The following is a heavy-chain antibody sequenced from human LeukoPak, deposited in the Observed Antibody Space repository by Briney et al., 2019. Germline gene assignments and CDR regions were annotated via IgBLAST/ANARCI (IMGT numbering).Heavy chain of an antibody. CDR2: ISSSSSTI. CDR3: ARGTYCGGDCYYWYFDL. CDR1: GFTFSSYS. J-gene: IGHJ2*01. D-gene: IGHD2-21*02. Sequence: GGSLRLSCAASGFTFSSYSMNWVRQAPGKGLEWVSYISSSSSTIYYADSVKGRFTISRDNAKNSLYLQMNSLRAEDTAVYYCARGTYCGGDCYYWYFDLWGRGTLVTVSS. V-gene: IGHV3-48*01.